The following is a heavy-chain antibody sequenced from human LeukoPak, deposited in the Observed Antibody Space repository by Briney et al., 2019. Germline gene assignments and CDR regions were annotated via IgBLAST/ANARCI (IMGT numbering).Heavy chain of an antibody. J-gene: IGHJ4*02. D-gene: IGHD6-19*01. CDR1: GYTFTGYY. V-gene: IGHV1-2*02. Sequence: ASVKVSCKASGYTFTGYYMHWVRQAPGQGLEWMGWINPNSGGTNYAQKFQDRVTMTRDTSISTAYMELSRLRSDDTAVYYCARGRSLNSGWSFWGQGTLVTVSS. CDR2: INPNSGGT. CDR3: ARGRSLNSGWSF.